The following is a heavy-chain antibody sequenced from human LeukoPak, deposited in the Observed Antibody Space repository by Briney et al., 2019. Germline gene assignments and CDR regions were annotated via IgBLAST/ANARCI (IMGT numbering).Heavy chain of an antibody. D-gene: IGHD1-26*01. J-gene: IGHJ3*01. CDR1: GFSFSTYG. V-gene: IGHV3-30*18. Sequence: GGSLRLSCAASGFSFSTYGMHWVRQAPGKGLEWLTVISYDGNTIYYADSVKGRFTISRDNSKNTLYVQMNNLGIEDTAVYYCAKDLSVVGAHDSFDVWGQGTMVTVSS. CDR3: AKDLSVVGAHDSFDV. CDR2: ISYDGNTI.